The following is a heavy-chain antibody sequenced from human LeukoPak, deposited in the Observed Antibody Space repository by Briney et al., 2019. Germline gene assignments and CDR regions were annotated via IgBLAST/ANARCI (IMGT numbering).Heavy chain of an antibody. J-gene: IGHJ4*02. Sequence: GASVKVSCKASGGTFSSYAISWVRQAPGQGLEWMGGIIPIFGTANYAQKFQGRVTITADKSTSTAYMELSSLRSEDTAVYYCARGLDPLGIAAAGKWNYFDYWGQGTLVTVSS. CDR3: ARGLDPLGIAAAGKWNYFDY. CDR2: IIPIFGTA. CDR1: GGTFSSYA. D-gene: IGHD6-13*01. V-gene: IGHV1-69*06.